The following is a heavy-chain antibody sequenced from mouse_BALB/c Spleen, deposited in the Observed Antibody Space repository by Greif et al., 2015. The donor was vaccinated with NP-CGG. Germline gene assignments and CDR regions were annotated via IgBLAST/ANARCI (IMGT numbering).Heavy chain of an antibody. J-gene: IGHJ3*01. D-gene: IGHD1-1*01. V-gene: IGHV1-80*01. CDR3: ARRDYGSRSWYAY. CDR1: GYAFSSYW. CDR2: IYPGDGDT. Sequence: VKLMESGAELVRPGSSVKISCKASGYAFSSYWMNWVKQRPGQGLEWIGQIYPGDGDTNYNGKFKGKATLTADKSSSTAYMQLSSLTSEDAAVYFCARRDYGSRSWYAYWGQGTLVTVCA.